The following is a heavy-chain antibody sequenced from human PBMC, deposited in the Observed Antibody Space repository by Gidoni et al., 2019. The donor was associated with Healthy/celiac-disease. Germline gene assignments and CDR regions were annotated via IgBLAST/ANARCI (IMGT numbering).Heavy chain of an antibody. CDR3: ARTTYYYDSSGYYFDY. V-gene: IGHV3-11*04. J-gene: IGHJ4*02. D-gene: IGHD3-22*01. CDR2: ISSSGSTI. CDR1: GFTFSDYY. Sequence: QVQLVESGGGLVKPGGSLRLSCPASGFTFSDYYMSWIRQAPGKGLEWVTYISSSGSTIYYAVSVKGRFTISRDNAKNSLYLQMNSLRAEDTAVYYCARTTYYYDSSGYYFDYWGQGTLVTVSS.